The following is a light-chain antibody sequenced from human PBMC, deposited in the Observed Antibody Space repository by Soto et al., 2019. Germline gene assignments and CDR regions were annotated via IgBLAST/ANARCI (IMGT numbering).Light chain of an antibody. CDR1: SSDIGGYNY. CDR2: EVT. V-gene: IGLV2-14*01. CDR3: SSYTSRSTLYV. J-gene: IGLJ1*01. Sequence: QSVLTQPASVSGSPGQSITVSCTRTSSDIGGYNYVSWYQQHPGKAPKLMVYEVTNRPSGVSDRFSGSKSGNTASLTISGLQADDEGYYYCSSYTSRSTLYVFGTGTQLTVL.